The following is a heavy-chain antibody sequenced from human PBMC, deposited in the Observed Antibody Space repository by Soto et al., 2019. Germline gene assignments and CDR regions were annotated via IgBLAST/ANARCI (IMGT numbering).Heavy chain of an antibody. CDR1: GGSISSYY. Sequence: SETLCLTCTVSGGSISSYYWSWIRQPPGKGLEWIGYIYYSGSTNYNTSLKRRFTISVDTSKNQFSLKLRSVTTVDTAVDYLARGGSYYVPNWFDPWGQGTLVTVSS. J-gene: IGHJ5*02. CDR3: ARGGSYYVPNWFDP. D-gene: IGHD1-26*01. CDR2: IYYSGST. V-gene: IGHV4-59*01.